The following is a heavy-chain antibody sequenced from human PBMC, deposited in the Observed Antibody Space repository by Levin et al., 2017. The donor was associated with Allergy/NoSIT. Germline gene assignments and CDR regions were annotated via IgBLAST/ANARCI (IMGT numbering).Heavy chain of an antibody. CDR2: ISPYTGDT. D-gene: IGHD2-8*01. J-gene: IGHJ3*01. CDR1: GFSFSSFA. CDR3: AREMAETAADTFDV. V-gene: IGHV1-18*01. Sequence: ASVKVSCKASGFSFSSFAFTWVRQAPEQGLEWMGWISPYTGDTKFAQKLQDRVSMTTDTPTSTVYMELRNLTSDDTAVYYCAREMAETAADTFDVWGQGTMIIVSS.